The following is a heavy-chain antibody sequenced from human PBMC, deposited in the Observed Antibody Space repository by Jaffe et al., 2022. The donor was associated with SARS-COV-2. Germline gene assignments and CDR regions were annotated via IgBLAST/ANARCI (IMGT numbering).Heavy chain of an antibody. Sequence: QVQLQQWGAGLLKPSETLSLTCAVYGGSFSGYYWSWIRQPPGKGLEWIGEINHSGSTNYNPSLKSRVTISVDTSKNQFSLKLSSVTAADTAVYYCAGYSYGSYYYYGMDVWGQGTTVTVSS. CDR1: GGSFSGYY. V-gene: IGHV4-34*01. CDR3: AGYSYGSYYYYGMDV. CDR2: INHSGST. J-gene: IGHJ6*02. D-gene: IGHD5-18*01.